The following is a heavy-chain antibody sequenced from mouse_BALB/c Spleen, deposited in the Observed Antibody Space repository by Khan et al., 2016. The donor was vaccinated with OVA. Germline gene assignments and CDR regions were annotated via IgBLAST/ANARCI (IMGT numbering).Heavy chain of an antibody. Sequence: QIQLVQSGPELKKPGVTVKISCKASGYTFTTYGMNWVKQAPGKGLKWMGWINTYTGEPTYVDDFKGRFAFSLDTSASTAYLQINNLKTEDTATYYCGRRVYSGTMDYWGQGTLVTVSS. CDR2: INTYTGEP. V-gene: IGHV9-3-1*01. CDR3: GRRVYSGTMDY. J-gene: IGHJ4*01. CDR1: GYTFTTYG.